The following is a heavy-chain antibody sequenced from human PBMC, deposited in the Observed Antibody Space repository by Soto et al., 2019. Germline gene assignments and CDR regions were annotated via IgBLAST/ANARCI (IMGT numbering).Heavy chain of an antibody. CDR2: ISYDGSNK. V-gene: IGHV3-30-3*01. J-gene: IGHJ4*02. CDR3: ARERGYSGYDAFDY. Sequence: QVQLVESGGGVVQPGRSLRLSCAASGFTFSSYAMHWVRQAPGKGLEWVAVISYDGSNKYYADSVKGRFTISRDNSKNRLYLQMNSLRAEDTAVYYCARERGYSGYDAFDYWGQGTLVTVSS. CDR1: GFTFSSYA. D-gene: IGHD5-12*01.